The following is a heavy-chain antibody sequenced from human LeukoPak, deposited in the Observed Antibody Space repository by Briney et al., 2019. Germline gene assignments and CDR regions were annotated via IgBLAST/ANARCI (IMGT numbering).Heavy chain of an antibody. V-gene: IGHV1-46*01. CDR3: ARDGGSGSSSWYSVGTPDYYYYMDV. CDR1: GYTFTSYY. CDR2: INPSGGST. J-gene: IGHJ6*03. D-gene: IGHD6-13*01. Sequence: ASVKVSCKASGYTFTSYYMHWVRQAPGQGLEWMGIINPSGGSTSYAQKFQGRVTMTRDTSTSTVYMKLSSLRSEDTAVYYCARDGGSGSSSWYSVGTPDYYYYMDVWGKGTTVTVSS.